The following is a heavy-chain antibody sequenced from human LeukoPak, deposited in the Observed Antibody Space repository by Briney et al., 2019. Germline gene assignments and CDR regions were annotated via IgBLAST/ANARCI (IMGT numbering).Heavy chain of an antibody. J-gene: IGHJ4*02. CDR2: ISGSGGST. CDR3: AKTRGYRGYDSSGDYVHPLGY. D-gene: IGHD5-12*01. Sequence: PGGSLRLSCAASGFTFSSYAMSWVRQAPGKGLEWVSAISGSGGSTYYADSVKGRFTISRDNSKNTLYLQMNSLRAEDTAVYYCAKTRGYRGYDSSGDYVHPLGYWGQGTLVTVSS. V-gene: IGHV3-23*01. CDR1: GFTFSSYA.